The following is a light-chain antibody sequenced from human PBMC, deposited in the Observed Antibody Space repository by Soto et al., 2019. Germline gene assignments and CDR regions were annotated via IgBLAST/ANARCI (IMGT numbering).Light chain of an antibody. Sequence: VLTQSPGSLSLSPGERETLSCRASQSVSSKYLGWYQQKPGQAPRLLIYGASSRANGIPDRFRVSGSGTDFTLTIRILEPEDIAVYYRQQYGSSPPWTFGQGTKVDIK. CDR1: QSVSSKY. CDR2: GAS. CDR3: QQYGSSPPWT. V-gene: IGKV3-20*01. J-gene: IGKJ1*01.